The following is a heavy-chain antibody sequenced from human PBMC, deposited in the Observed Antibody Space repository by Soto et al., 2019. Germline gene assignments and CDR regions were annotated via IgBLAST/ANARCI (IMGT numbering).Heavy chain of an antibody. CDR1: GFTFSDYY. Sequence: GGSLRLSCAASGFTFSDYYMSWIRQAPGKGLEWVSYISSSGSTIYYADSVKGRFTISRDNAKNSLYLQMNSLRAEDTAVYYCARDGRVVPAAIWFDPWGQGTLVTVSS. CDR2: ISSSGSTI. V-gene: IGHV3-11*01. CDR3: ARDGRVVPAAIWFDP. D-gene: IGHD2-2*01. J-gene: IGHJ5*02.